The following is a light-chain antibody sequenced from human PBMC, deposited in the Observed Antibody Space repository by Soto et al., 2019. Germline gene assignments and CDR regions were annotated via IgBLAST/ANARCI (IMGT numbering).Light chain of an antibody. V-gene: IGKV2D-29*01. Sequence: IVMTQTPLSLSVTPGQPASISCRSSQGLLRSDGKTSLYWYLQRPGQPPQLLISDTSNRFSGVPDNFSGSGSGTDFTLKISRVEAEDVGIYYCMQNKHFPTFGQGTKVEIK. CDR2: DTS. CDR1: QGLLRSDGKTS. J-gene: IGKJ1*01. CDR3: MQNKHFPT.